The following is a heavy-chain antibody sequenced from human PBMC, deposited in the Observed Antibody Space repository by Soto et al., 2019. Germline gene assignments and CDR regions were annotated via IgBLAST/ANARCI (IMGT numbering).Heavy chain of an antibody. CDR1: GYSFTSYW. CDR3: ASLSYDFWSGYGYGMDV. V-gene: IGHV5-51*01. J-gene: IGHJ6*02. D-gene: IGHD3-3*01. CDR2: IYPGDSDT. Sequence: GESLKISCKGSGYSFTSYWIGWVRQMPGKGLEWMGIIYPGDSDTRYSPSFQGQVTISADKSTSTAYLQWSSLKASDTAMYYCASLSYDFWSGYGYGMDVWGQGTTVTVSS.